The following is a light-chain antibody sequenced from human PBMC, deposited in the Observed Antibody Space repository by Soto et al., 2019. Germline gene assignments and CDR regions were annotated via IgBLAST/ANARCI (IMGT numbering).Light chain of an antibody. CDR3: QQRSNWPRT. V-gene: IGKV3-11*01. CDR1: QSVGSY. Sequence: EIVLIQSPATLSLSPGERATLSCRASQSVGSYLAWYQHKPGQAPRLLISDASNRATGIPARFSGSGSETDFTLTISSLEPEDSAVYYCQQRSNWPRTFGQGTRLEI. J-gene: IGKJ5*01. CDR2: DAS.